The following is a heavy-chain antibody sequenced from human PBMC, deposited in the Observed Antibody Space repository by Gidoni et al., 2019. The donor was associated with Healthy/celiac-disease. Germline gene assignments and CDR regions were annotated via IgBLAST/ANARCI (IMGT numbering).Heavy chain of an antibody. V-gene: IGHV4-61*02. Sequence: QVQLQESGPGMVKTPQTLSLTCTLSGGSISSGSYYWSWIRQPAGKGLEWIGRIYTSGSTNYNPSLKSRVTISVDTSKNQFSLKLSSVTAADTAVYYCARVAVAGAFDIWGQGTMVTVSS. CDR2: IYTSGST. D-gene: IGHD6-19*01. CDR3: ARVAVAGAFDI. J-gene: IGHJ3*02. CDR1: GGSISSGSYY.